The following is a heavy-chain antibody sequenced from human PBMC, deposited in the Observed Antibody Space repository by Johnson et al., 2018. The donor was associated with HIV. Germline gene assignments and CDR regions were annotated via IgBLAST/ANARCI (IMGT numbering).Heavy chain of an antibody. D-gene: IGHD6-6*01. Sequence: VQLVESGGGLIQPGGSLRLSCAASGFSVTSNDMNWVRQATGKGLEWVSAIGTAGDTYYPGSVKGRFTISRENAKNSLYLQMNSLRAEDTAVYYCAKAQQLVPGGDAFDIWGQGTMVTVSS. CDR2: IGTAGDT. CDR1: GFSVTSND. V-gene: IGHV3-13*01. J-gene: IGHJ3*02. CDR3: AKAQQLVPGGDAFDI.